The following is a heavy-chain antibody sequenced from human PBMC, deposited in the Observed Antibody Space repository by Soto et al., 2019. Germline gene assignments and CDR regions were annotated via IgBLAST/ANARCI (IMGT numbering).Heavy chain of an antibody. D-gene: IGHD5-12*01. Sequence: QVQLVQSGAEVKKPGSSVTVSCKASGGTFSSYAISWVRQAPGQGLEWMGGIIPIFGTANYAQKFQGRATITADESTSTAYMELSSLRSEDTAVYYCARSVEMATLLRLWFDPWGQGTLVTVSS. CDR2: IIPIFGTA. V-gene: IGHV1-69*01. CDR3: ARSVEMATLLRLWFDP. CDR1: GGTFSSYA. J-gene: IGHJ5*02.